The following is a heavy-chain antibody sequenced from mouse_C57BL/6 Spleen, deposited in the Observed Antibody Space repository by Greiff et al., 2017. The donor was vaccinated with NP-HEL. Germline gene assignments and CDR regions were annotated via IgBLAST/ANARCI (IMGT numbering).Heavy chain of an antibody. CDR1: GYTFTSYW. CDR3: ARSYYGSSYHYCAMDY. V-gene: IGHV1-64*01. J-gene: IGHJ4*01. Sequence: QVQLQQPGAELVKPGASVKLSCKASGYTFTSYWMHWVKQRPGQGLEWIGMIHPNSGSTNYNEKFKSKATLTVDKSSSTAYMQLSSLTSEDSAVYYCARSYYGSSYHYCAMDYWGQGTSVTVSS. CDR2: IHPNSGST. D-gene: IGHD1-1*01.